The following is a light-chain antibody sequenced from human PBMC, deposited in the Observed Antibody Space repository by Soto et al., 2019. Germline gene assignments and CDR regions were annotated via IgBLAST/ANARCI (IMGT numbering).Light chain of an antibody. CDR1: SSDVGGYNY. CDR2: DVS. J-gene: IGLJ2*01. V-gene: IGLV2-14*01. Sequence: QSALTQPASVSGSPGQSITISCIGTSSDVGGYNYVSWYQQHPGKAPKLIIYDVSNRPSGVSNRFSGSKSGNTASLTISGLQAEDEADYYCSSYTSSSTLDVVFGGGTKVTVL. CDR3: SSYTSSSTLDVV.